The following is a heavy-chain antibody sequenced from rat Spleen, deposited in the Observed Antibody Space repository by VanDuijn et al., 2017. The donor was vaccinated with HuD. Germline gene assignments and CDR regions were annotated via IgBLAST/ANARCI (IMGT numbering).Heavy chain of an antibody. CDR2: ITYDGSST. Sequence: EVQLVESGGGLVQPGRSLKLSCAASGFTFSDYNMAWVRQAPKKGLEWVATITYDGSSTYYRDSVKGRFTISRHNAKTTQYRQMDSLRSEDTATYYCARRHYDGAYGYFDFWGPGTMVTVSS. CDR3: ARRHYDGAYGYFDF. CDR1: GFTFSDYN. V-gene: IGHV5-7*01. D-gene: IGHD1-12*02. J-gene: IGHJ1*01.